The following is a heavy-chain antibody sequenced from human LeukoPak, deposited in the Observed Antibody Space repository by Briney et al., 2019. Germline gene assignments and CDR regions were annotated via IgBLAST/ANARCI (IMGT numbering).Heavy chain of an antibody. Sequence: GGSLRLSCAASGFTVSSNYMSWVRQAPGKGLEWVSVIYSGGSTYYADSVKGRFTISRDNSKNTLYLQMNSLRAEDTAVYYCARDTGYGSGRRDSEGWGQGTPVTVSS. J-gene: IGHJ4*02. CDR2: IYSGGST. V-gene: IGHV3-53*01. D-gene: IGHD3-10*01. CDR1: GFTVSSNY. CDR3: ARDTGYGSGRRDSEG.